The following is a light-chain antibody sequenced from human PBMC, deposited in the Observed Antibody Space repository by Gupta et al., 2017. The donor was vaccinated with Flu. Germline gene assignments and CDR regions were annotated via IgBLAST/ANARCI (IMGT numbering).Light chain of an antibody. CDR1: QLGEIF. J-gene: IGLJ1*01. CDR3: QSGGDNNNYV. CDR2: HNH. Sequence: SGAQLGEIFTFWYQHTPGQSPILVIFHNHRRPSGIPERFSGSSSGNTATLTISGSQPVDEADYYCQSGGDNNNYVFGTGTKVTVL. V-gene: IGLV3-1*01.